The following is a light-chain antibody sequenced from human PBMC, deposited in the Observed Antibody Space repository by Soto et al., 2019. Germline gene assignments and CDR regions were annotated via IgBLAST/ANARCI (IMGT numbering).Light chain of an antibody. CDR1: QSVSNNY. CDR3: QQYGSSGT. V-gene: IGKV3-20*01. CDR2: GAS. J-gene: IGKJ1*01. Sequence: EIVMTQSPATLSVSPWERATLSCRASQSVSNNYLAWYQQKPGQAPRLLIYGASNRATGIPDRFSGSGSGTDFTLTISRLEPEDFAVYYCQQYGSSGTFGQGTKVDI.